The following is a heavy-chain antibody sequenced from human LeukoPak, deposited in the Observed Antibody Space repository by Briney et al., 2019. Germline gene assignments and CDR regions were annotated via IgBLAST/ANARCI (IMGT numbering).Heavy chain of an antibody. Sequence: ASVKVPCKASGYTFTGKYMHWVRQAPGQGLEWMGWINPNSGGTHYAQKFQGRVTMTRDTSISTAYMELSRLRSDDTAVYYCARGYYYDSSGYFDLDYWGQGTLVTVSS. J-gene: IGHJ4*02. CDR3: ARGYYYDSSGYFDLDY. CDR1: GYTFTGKY. D-gene: IGHD3-22*01. CDR2: INPNSGGT. V-gene: IGHV1-2*02.